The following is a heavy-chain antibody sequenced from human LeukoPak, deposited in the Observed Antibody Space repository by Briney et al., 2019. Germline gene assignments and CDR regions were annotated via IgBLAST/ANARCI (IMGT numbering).Heavy chain of an antibody. CDR3: ARRYPSVRGVNLRPQEGRKYYFDY. Sequence: GSLRLSCAASGFTFSDYYMSWLRQPPGKGLEWIGDINHSGSANYNPSLKSRVTMSVDTSKKHFSLKLTSVTAADTAVYYCARRYPSVRGVNLRPQEGRKYYFDYWGQGNLVTVSS. CDR2: INHSGSA. J-gene: IGHJ4*02. V-gene: IGHV4-34*01. CDR1: GFTFSDYY. D-gene: IGHD3-10*01.